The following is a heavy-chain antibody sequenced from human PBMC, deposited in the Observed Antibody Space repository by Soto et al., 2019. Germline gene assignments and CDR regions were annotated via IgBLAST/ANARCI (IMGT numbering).Heavy chain of an antibody. CDR3: ARENAYGSGSPLGDY. Sequence: QVPLVQSGAEVKKPGSSVKVSCKASGGTFSSYAISWVRQAPGQGLEWMGGIIPIFGTANYAQKFQGRVTITADESTSTAYMELSSLRSEDTAVYYCARENAYGSGSPLGDYWGQGTLVTVSS. J-gene: IGHJ4*02. CDR2: IIPIFGTA. CDR1: GGTFSSYA. D-gene: IGHD3-10*01. V-gene: IGHV1-69*01.